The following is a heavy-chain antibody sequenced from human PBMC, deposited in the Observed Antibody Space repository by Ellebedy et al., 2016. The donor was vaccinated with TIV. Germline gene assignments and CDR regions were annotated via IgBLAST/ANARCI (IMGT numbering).Heavy chain of an antibody. Sequence: GESLKISCAVSGFSVSGNYMSWVRQPPGRGLEWGSIIYSSGITYYPDSVKGRFTISRDNSKNTVSLQLNSLRAEDTAVYYCSRVDLGLAFHSWGRGTLVTVSS. J-gene: IGHJ4*02. V-gene: IGHV3-53*01. CDR3: SRVDLGLAFHS. D-gene: IGHD3/OR15-3a*01. CDR2: IYSSGIT. CDR1: GFSVSGNY.